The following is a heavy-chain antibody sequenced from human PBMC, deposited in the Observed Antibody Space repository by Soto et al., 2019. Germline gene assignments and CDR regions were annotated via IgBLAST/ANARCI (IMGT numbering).Heavy chain of an antibody. V-gene: IGHV3-30-3*01. CDR1: GFTFSSYA. D-gene: IGHD3-22*01. CDR2: ISYDGSNK. J-gene: IGHJ3*02. CDR3: ARAHYDSSAKGAFDI. Sequence: GGSLRLSCAASGFTFSSYAMHWVRQAPGKGLEWVAVISYDGSNKYYADSVKGRFTISRDNSKNTLYLQMNSLRAEDTAVYYCARAHYDSSAKGAFDIWGQGTMVTVSS.